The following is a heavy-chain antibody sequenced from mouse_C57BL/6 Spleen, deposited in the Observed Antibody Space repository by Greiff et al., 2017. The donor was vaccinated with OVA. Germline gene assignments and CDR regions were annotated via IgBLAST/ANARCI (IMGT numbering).Heavy chain of an antibody. V-gene: IGHV10-1*01. Sequence: EVQVVESGGGLVQPKGSLKLSCAASGFSFNTYAMNWVRQAPGKGLEWVARIRSKSNNYATYYADSVKDRFTISRDDSESMLYLQMNNLKTEDTAMYYCVSNDYAMDYWGQGTSVTVSS. CDR2: IRSKSNNYAT. J-gene: IGHJ4*01. CDR3: VSNDYAMDY. CDR1: GFSFNTYA.